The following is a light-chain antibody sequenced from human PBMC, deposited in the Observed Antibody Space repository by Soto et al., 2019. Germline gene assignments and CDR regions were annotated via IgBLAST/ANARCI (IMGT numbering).Light chain of an antibody. V-gene: IGKV3-15*01. Sequence: EIVMTQSPATLSVSPGERATLSCRASQSVSSNLAWYRQKPGQAPRLLIYGASTRATDIPARFSGSGSGTEFPLTISSLQSEYFAVYYCQQYNNFWTFGQGTKVEIK. CDR1: QSVSSN. J-gene: IGKJ1*01. CDR2: GAS. CDR3: QQYNNFWT.